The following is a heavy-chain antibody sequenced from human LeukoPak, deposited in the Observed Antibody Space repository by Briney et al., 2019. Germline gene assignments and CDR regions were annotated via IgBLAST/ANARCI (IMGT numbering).Heavy chain of an antibody. V-gene: IGHV3-74*01. Sequence: GGSLRLSCAASGFTFSSYWMSWVRQAPGKGLVWVSRINTDGSSTSYADSVKGRFTISRDNAKNTLYLQMNSLRAEDTAVYYCARASTSWYGGGWFDPWGQGTLVTVSS. CDR2: INTDGSST. CDR1: GFTFSSYW. D-gene: IGHD2-2*01. CDR3: ARASTSWYGGGWFDP. J-gene: IGHJ5*02.